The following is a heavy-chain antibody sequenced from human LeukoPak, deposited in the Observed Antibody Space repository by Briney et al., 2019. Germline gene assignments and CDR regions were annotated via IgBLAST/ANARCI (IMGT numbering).Heavy chain of an antibody. D-gene: IGHD1-7*01. V-gene: IGHV4-59*08. CDR2: IYYSGST. J-gene: IGHJ3*02. Sequence: SETLSLTCTVSGGSISSYYWSWIRQPPGKGLEWIGYIYYSGSTNYNASLKSRVTISVDTSKNQFSLKLSSVTAADTAVYYCASSITGTTYAFDIWGQGTMVTVSS. CDR3: ASSITGTTYAFDI. CDR1: GGSISSYY.